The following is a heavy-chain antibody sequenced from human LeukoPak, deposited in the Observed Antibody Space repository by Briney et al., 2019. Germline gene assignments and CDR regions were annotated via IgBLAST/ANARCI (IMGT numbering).Heavy chain of an antibody. D-gene: IGHD4-11*01. CDR3: ARHDYSNYSPKY. J-gene: IGHJ4*02. Sequence: SETLSLTCAASGYSISSGYYWGWIRQPPGKGLEWIGSIYHSGSTYYNPSLKSRVTISVDTSKNQFSLRLSSVTAADTAVYYCARHDYSNYSPKYWGQGTLVTVSS. CDR1: GYSISSGYY. V-gene: IGHV4-38-2*01. CDR2: IYHSGST.